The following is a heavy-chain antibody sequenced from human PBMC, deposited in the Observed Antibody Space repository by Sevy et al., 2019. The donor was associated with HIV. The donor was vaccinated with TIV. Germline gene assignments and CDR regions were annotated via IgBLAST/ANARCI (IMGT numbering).Heavy chain of an antibody. CDR2: ISGSGGST. J-gene: IGHJ3*02. D-gene: IGHD3-22*01. CDR1: GFTFVTYA. V-gene: IGHV3-23*01. Sequence: LSLTCEASGFTFVTYAMNWVRQAPGKGLEWVSGISGSGGSTYYADSVKGRFTISRDNSKNTLYLQMNSLRAEDTAVYYCAKDVYDSSGYYPIGAFDIWGQGTLVTVSS. CDR3: AKDVYDSSGYYPIGAFDI.